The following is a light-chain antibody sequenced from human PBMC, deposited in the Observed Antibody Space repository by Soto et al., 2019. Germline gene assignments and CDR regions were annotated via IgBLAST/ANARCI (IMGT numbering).Light chain of an antibody. J-gene: IGLJ2*01. CDR3: LLSYSGAWGV. Sequence: QAVVTQEPSLTGSPGGTVTLTCGSSTGAVTSGHYPYWFQQKPGQAPRTLIYDTSNKHSWTPARFSGSLLGGKAALTLSGAQPEDEAEYYCLLSYSGAWGVFGGGTQLTVL. V-gene: IGLV7-46*01. CDR2: DTS. CDR1: TGAVTSGHY.